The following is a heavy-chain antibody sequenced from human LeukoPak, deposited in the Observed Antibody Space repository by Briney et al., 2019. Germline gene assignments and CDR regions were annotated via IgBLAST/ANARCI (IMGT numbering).Heavy chain of an antibody. Sequence: GSLRLSCAASGFTFSSYAMSWVRQAPGKGLEWVSAISGSGGSTYYADSVKGRFTISRDNSKTTLYLQMNSLRAEDTAVYYCAKGKYYDFWSGYYTLDYWGQGTLVTVSS. CDR3: AKGKYYDFWSGYYTLDY. D-gene: IGHD3-3*01. J-gene: IGHJ4*02. CDR2: ISGSGGST. V-gene: IGHV3-23*01. CDR1: GFTFSSYA.